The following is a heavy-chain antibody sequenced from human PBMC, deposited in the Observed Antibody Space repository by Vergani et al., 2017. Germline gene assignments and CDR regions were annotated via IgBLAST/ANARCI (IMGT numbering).Heavy chain of an antibody. J-gene: IGHJ5*02. D-gene: IGHD3-22*01. V-gene: IGHV3-30*03. CDR1: GFTFSSYG. CDR2: ISYDGSNK. Sequence: QVQLVESGGGVVQPGRSLRLSCAASGFTFSSYGMHWFRQAPGKGLEWVAVISYDGSNKYYADSVKGRFTISRDNSKNTLYLQMNSLRAEDTAVYYCAGVRYHYDSSGYLPWGQGTLVTVSS. CDR3: AGVRYHYDSSGYLP.